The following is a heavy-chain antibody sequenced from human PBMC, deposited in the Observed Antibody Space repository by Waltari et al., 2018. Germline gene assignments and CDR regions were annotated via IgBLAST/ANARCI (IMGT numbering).Heavy chain of an antibody. CDR3: AGHPLGWLGQGTQG. D-gene: IGHD6-19*01. V-gene: IGHV4-34*01. Sequence: QVQLQQWGAGLLKPSETLSLTCAVYGGSFSGYYWSWIRQPPGKGLEWIGEINHSGSTNYNPSLKSRVTISVDTSKNQFTLKLSSVTAADTAVYYCAGHPLGWLGQGTQGWGQGTLVTVSS. CDR2: INHSGST. J-gene: IGHJ4*02. CDR1: GGSFSGYY.